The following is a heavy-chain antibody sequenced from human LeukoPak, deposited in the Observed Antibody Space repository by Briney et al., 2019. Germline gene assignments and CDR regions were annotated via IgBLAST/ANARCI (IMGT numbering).Heavy chain of an antibody. CDR1: GFTFSSYS. V-gene: IGHV3-21*01. J-gene: IGHJ4*02. CDR3: ASSPVVTARDYFDY. D-gene: IGHD2-21*02. Sequence: PGGSLRLSCAASGFTFSSYSMNWVRQAPGKGLDWVLSISSSSSYIYYADSVKGRFTIYRDNAKNSLYLRTNSLRAEDTAVYYCASSPVVTARDYFDYWGQGTLVTVSS. CDR2: ISSSSSYI.